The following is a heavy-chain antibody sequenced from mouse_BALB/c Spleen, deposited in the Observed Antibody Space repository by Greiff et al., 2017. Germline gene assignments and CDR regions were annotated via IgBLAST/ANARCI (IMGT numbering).Heavy chain of an antibody. CDR1: GFTFSDYY. J-gene: IGHJ2*01. D-gene: IGHD1-1*01. V-gene: IGHV5-4*02. CDR3: ARDYYGSSYNYFDY. Sequence: EVKLVESGGGLVKPGGSLKLSCAASGFTFSDYYMYWVRQTPEKRLEWVATISDGGSYTYYPDSVKGRFTISRDNAKNNLYLQMSSLKSEDTAMYYCARDYYGSSYNYFDYWGQGTTLTVSS. CDR2: ISDGGSYT.